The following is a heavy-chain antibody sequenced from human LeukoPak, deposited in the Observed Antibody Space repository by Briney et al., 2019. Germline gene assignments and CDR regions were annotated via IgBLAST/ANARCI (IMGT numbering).Heavy chain of an antibody. CDR2: INQDGTEK. J-gene: IGHJ6*04. CDR1: GFTFTTYW. CDR3: AELGITMIGGV. D-gene: IGHD3-10*02. Sequence: GGSLRLSCAASGFTFTTYWMTWVRQAPGKGLEWVANINQDGTEKYYVDSVKGRFTISRDNAKNSLYLQMNSLRAEDTAVYYCAELGITMIGGVWGKGTTVTISS. V-gene: IGHV3-7*01.